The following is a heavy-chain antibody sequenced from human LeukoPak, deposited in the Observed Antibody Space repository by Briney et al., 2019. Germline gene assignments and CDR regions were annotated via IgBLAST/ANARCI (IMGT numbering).Heavy chain of an antibody. CDR2: IIPIFGTA. CDR3: ARDCSGGSCYFDY. CDR1: RGTFSSYA. D-gene: IGHD2-15*01. J-gene: IGHJ4*02. Sequence: ASVKVSCKASRGTFSSYAISWVRQAPGQGLEWMGGIIPIFGTANYAQKFQGRATITADESTSTAYMELSSLRSEDTAVYYCARDCSGGSCYFDYWGQGTLVTVSS. V-gene: IGHV1-69*13.